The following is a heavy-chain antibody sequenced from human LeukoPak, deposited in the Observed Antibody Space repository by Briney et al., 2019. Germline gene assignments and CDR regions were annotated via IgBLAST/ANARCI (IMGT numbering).Heavy chain of an antibody. D-gene: IGHD6-13*01. Sequence: GGSLRLSCAASGFTFSSYAMSWVRQAPGKGLEWVSAISGSGGSTYYADSVKGRFTISRDNSKNTLYLQMNSLRAEDTAVYYCAKLTGYSSSWYEDYFDYWGQGTLVTVSS. CDR2: ISGSGGST. CDR1: GFTFSSYA. CDR3: AKLTGYSSSWYEDYFDY. V-gene: IGHV3-23*01. J-gene: IGHJ4*02.